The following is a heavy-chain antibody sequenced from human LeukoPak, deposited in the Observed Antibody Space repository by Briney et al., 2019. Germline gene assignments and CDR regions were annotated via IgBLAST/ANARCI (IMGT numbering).Heavy chain of an antibody. J-gene: IGHJ5*02. V-gene: IGHV3-23*01. D-gene: IGHD6-13*01. CDR3: AKDRTYSSSWPPGWFDP. CDR2: ISGSDGRT. CDR1: GFTFNKFA. Sequence: GGSLRLSCAASGFTFNKFAMSWVRQTPEKGLEWVSAISGSDGRTFYADSVKGRFTISRDNSKNTLYLQMNSLRAEDTAIYYCAKDRTYSSSWPPGWFDPWGQGTLVTVSS.